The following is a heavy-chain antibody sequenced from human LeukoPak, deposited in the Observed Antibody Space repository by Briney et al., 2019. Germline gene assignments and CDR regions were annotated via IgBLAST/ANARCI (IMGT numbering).Heavy chain of an antibody. J-gene: IGHJ3*02. CDR1: GFTFSSYG. D-gene: IGHD3-10*01. V-gene: IGHV3-30*03. Sequence: GGSLRLSCAASGFTFSSYGMHWVRQAPGKGLEWVAVISYDGSNKYYADSVKGRFTISRDNSKNTLYLQMNSLRAEDTAVYYCARGGDGSGPDDAFDIWGQGTMVTVSS. CDR3: ARGGDGSGPDDAFDI. CDR2: ISYDGSNK.